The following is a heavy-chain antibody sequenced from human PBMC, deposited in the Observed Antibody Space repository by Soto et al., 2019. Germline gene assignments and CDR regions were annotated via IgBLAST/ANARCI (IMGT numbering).Heavy chain of an antibody. D-gene: IGHD3-22*01. CDR2: IYYSGSA. CDR1: GGSISSYY. V-gene: IGHV4-59*06. J-gene: IGHJ4*02. Sequence: SETLSLTCTVSGGSISSYYWSWIRQPPGKGLEWIGYIYYSGSAYYNPSLGSRVTISVDTSKNQFSLKLSSVTAADTAVYYCARGPDYFDSSGYTIDYWGQGTLVTVSS. CDR3: ARGPDYFDSSGYTIDY.